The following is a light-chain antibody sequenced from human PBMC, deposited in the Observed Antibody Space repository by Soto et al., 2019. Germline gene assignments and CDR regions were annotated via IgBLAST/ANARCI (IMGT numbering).Light chain of an antibody. J-gene: IGKJ2*01. Sequence: DIQMTQSPSSLSASVGDRVTITCRASQSISTYLNWYQQKPGKAPKLLIYTASTLESGVPSRFSGSGSGTDFTLSISSLQTEDFATYYCPQSYNTPYTFGQGTKLEIK. CDR2: TAS. CDR1: QSISTY. CDR3: PQSYNTPYT. V-gene: IGKV1-39*01.